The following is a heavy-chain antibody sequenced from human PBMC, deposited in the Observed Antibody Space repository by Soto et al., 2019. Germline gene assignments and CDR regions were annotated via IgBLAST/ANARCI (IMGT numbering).Heavy chain of an antibody. D-gene: IGHD1-26*01. CDR1: GFTVNSNY. V-gene: IGHV3-53*01. CDR2: TNTGGTT. Sequence: GGGLLQPGGSLRLSCAASGFTVNSNYMSWVRQAPGEGLQWVSITNTGGTTYYADSVKGRFTVSRDNSRNTLYLQMKSLGAEDTAVYYCAKGDGFILAVWGQGTTVSVSS. J-gene: IGHJ6*02. CDR3: AKGDGFILAV.